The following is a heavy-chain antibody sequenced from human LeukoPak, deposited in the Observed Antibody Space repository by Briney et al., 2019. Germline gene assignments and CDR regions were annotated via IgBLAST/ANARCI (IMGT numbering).Heavy chain of an antibody. V-gene: IGHV3-23*01. D-gene: IGHD2-2*01. Sequence: GGSLRLSCAASGFTFSSYAMSWVRQAPGKGLEWVSAISGSGGSTYYADSVKGRFTISRDNSKNTLYLKMNSLRAEDTAVYYCAKDRARVVVPAAPAGYWGQGTLVTVSS. CDR3: AKDRARVVVPAAPAGY. CDR1: GFTFSSYA. CDR2: ISGSGGST. J-gene: IGHJ4*02.